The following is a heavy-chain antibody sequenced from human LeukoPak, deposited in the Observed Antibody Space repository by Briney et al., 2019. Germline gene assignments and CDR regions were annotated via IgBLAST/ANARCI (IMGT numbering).Heavy chain of an antibody. CDR3: ARSDTVTTSSNAFDI. CDR2: IIPIFGTA. CDR1: GGTFSSYA. J-gene: IGHJ3*02. Sequence: ASVKVSCKAPGGTFSSYAISWVRQAPGQGLEWMGGIIPIFGTANYAQKFQGRVTITADESTSTAYMELSSLRSEDTAVYYCARSDTVTTSSNAFDIWGQGTMVTVSS. D-gene: IGHD4-17*01. V-gene: IGHV1-69*13.